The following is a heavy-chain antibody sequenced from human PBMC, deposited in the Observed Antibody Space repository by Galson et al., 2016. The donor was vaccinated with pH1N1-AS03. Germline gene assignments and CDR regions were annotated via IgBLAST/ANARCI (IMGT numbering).Heavy chain of an antibody. V-gene: IGHV1-8*01. D-gene: IGHD3-16*01. CDR3: ARSFLGETDD. Sequence: SVKVSCKASGYTFTTYDINWVRQAAGQGLEWMGWMTPNNGNTGYAQRFQGRVTMTRNTSISTAYMELSGLQSEDTAVYYCARSFLGETDDWGQGTTVIVSS. J-gene: IGHJ6*02. CDR1: GYTFTTYD. CDR2: MTPNNGNT.